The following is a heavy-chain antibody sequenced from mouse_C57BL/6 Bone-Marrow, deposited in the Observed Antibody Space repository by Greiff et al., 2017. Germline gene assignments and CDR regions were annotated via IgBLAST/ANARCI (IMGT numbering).Heavy chain of an antibody. Sequence: QVQLQQSGAELARPGASVKLSCKASGYTFTSYGISWVKQRPGQGLEWIGEIYPRSGNTYYNEKFKGKATMTADKSSSTAYMELRSLTSEDSAVYFCFNFDGYYVENSFDYWGQGTTLTVSS. J-gene: IGHJ2*01. CDR1: GYTFTSYG. CDR3: FNFDGYYVENSFDY. V-gene: IGHV1-81*01. CDR2: IYPRSGNT. D-gene: IGHD2-3*01.